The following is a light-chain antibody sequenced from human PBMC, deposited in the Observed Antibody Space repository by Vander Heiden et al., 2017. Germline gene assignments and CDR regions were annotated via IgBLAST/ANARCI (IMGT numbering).Light chain of an antibody. J-gene: IGKJ2*01. CDR3: MQGTYWPPFT. CDR2: RVS. V-gene: IGKV2-30*01. Sequence: DVVLTQSPLSLPVTLGQPASISRRSSQSLVSTDGNTYLNWFLQRPGQSPRRLIYRVSNRDSGVPDRFSGSGSGTDFTLRISRVETEDVGVYYCMQGTYWPPFTFVQGTNLEIK. CDR1: QSLVSTDGNTY.